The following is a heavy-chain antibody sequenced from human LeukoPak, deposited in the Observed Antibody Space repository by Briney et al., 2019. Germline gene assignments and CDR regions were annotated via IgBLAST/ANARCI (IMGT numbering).Heavy chain of an antibody. J-gene: IGHJ4*02. CDR3: AREGSYCVGGDCYSFDF. Sequence: GASVKVSCKASGYRFISNYIQWVRQAPGLGPEWMGWMHPGNGNTRYAEKFRGRVTMTRDTSINTAYMELNSLRSDDTAVYYCAREGSYCVGGDCYSFDFWGQGTLITVSS. CDR2: MHPGNGNT. CDR1: GYRFISNY. V-gene: IGHV1-2*02. D-gene: IGHD2-21*02.